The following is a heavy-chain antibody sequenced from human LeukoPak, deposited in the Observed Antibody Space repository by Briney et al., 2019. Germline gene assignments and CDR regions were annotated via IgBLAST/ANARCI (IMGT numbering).Heavy chain of an antibody. CDR1: GYGFTSYW. CDR2: IYPGDSDT. Sequence: GESLKISCKGSGYGFTSYWIGWVRQMPGKGLEWMGIIYPGDSDTRYSPSFQGQVTISADKSISTAYLQWSSLKASDTAMYYCARGTYYYDSSGYSLFDYWGQGTLVTVSS. V-gene: IGHV5-51*01. CDR3: ARGTYYYDSSGYSLFDY. D-gene: IGHD3-22*01. J-gene: IGHJ4*02.